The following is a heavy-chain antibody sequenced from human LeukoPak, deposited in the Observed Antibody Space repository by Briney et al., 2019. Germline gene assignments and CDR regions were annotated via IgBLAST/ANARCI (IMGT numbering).Heavy chain of an antibody. CDR1: GFTFRNEE. CDR3: ARGGNYAPFDY. Sequence: PGGSLRLSCVVSGFTFRNEEMTWVRQAPGRGLEWIASISSTDSPISYGDSVKGRFTISRDNAKNSLYLQMNSLRVDDTAIYYCARGGNYAPFDYWGQGALVAVSS. J-gene: IGHJ4*02. CDR2: ISSTDSPI. V-gene: IGHV3-48*03. D-gene: IGHD1-26*01.